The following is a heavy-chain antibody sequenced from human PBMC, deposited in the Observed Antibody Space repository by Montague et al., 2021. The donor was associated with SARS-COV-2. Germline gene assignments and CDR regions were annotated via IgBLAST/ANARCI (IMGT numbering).Heavy chain of an antibody. CDR1: GFTFSSYW. D-gene: IGHD3-22*01. J-gene: IGHJ4*02. CDR2: IKEDGSEK. CDR3: AREYFGNSGMGHY. V-gene: IGHV3-7*01. Sequence: SLRLSCAASGFTFSSYWMSWVRQAPGKGLEWVANIKEDGSEKKYVGSVKGRFTISRDDAKDSLYLQMNSLRAEDTAVYYCAREYFGNSGMGHYWGQGTLVTVSS.